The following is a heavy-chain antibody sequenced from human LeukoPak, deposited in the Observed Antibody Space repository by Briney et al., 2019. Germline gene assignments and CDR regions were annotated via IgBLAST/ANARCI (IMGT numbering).Heavy chain of an antibody. CDR1: GYTFTGYG. Sequence: ASVKVSCKASGYTFTGYGISWVRQAPGQGLEWMGWISAYNGNTNYAQKLQGRVTMTTDTSTSTAYMELRSLRSDDTAVYYCARDIVGATRSGYFDYWGQGTLVTVSS. J-gene: IGHJ4*02. D-gene: IGHD1-26*01. CDR3: ARDIVGATRSGYFDY. V-gene: IGHV1-18*01. CDR2: ISAYNGNT.